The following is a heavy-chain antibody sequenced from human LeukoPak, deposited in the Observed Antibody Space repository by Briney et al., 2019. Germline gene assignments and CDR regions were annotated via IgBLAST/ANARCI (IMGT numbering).Heavy chain of an antibody. V-gene: IGHV4-59*08. Sequence: PSETLSLTCTVSGGSISSYYWSWIRQPPGKGLEWIGYIYYSGSTNYNPSLKSRVTISVDTSKNQFSLKLSSVTAADTAVYYCARQITTGTSYYFDYWGQGTLVTVSS. D-gene: IGHD4-11*01. J-gene: IGHJ4*02. CDR1: GGSISSYY. CDR3: ARQITTGTSYYFDY. CDR2: IYYSGST.